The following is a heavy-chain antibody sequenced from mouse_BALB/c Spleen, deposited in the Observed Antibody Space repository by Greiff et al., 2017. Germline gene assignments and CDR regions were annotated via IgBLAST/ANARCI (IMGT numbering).Heavy chain of an antibody. V-gene: IGHV5-9-4*01. CDR1: GFTFSSYA. D-gene: IGHD1-2*01. J-gene: IGHJ4*01. Sequence: EVQGVESGGGLVKPGGSLKLSCAASGFTFSSYAMSWVRQSPEKRLEWVAEISSGGSYTYYPDTVTGRFTISRDNAKNTLYLEMSSLRSEDTAMYYCARATARYYAMDYWGQGTSVTVSS. CDR2: ISSGGSYT. CDR3: ARATARYYAMDY.